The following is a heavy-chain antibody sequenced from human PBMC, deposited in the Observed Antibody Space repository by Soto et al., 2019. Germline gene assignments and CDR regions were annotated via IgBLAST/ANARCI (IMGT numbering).Heavy chain of an antibody. CDR1: GFTFSSYA. Sequence: GGSLRRSCAGSGFTFSSYAMSWVRQAPGKGLEWVSGISGSSYSTYYADSVKGRLTVSRDNSQNTLYLQMNSLRAEDTAVYYCAKLYSLSSTFIDHWGQGTLVTVSS. D-gene: IGHD1-26*01. J-gene: IGHJ4*02. CDR3: AKLYSLSSTFIDH. V-gene: IGHV3-23*01. CDR2: ISGSSYST.